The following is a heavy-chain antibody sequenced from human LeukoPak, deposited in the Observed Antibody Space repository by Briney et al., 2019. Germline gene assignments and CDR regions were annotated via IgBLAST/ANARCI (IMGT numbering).Heavy chain of an antibody. CDR2: ISYDRSNK. D-gene: IGHD2-2*01. CDR3: AKDSFDSPRAPAPAAIDA. J-gene: IGHJ5*02. CDR1: GFTFSSYG. Sequence: PGKSLRLSCAASGFTFSSYGMHWVRQAPGKGLEWVAIISYDRSNKYYADPVKGRFTISRDNSKNTLYLQMNSLRTEDTAVYYCAKDSFDSPRAPAPAAIDAWGQGTLVTVSS. V-gene: IGHV3-30*18.